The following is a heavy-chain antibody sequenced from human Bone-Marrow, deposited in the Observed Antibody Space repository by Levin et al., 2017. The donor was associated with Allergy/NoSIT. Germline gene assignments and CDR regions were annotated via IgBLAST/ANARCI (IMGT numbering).Heavy chain of an antibody. V-gene: IGHV1-18*01. D-gene: IGHD6-6*01. Sequence: GESLKISCWASGYRINDYGITWVRQAPGQGLEWMGWISGYNGDTHYLEKLQGRLTLTRDTTTNRAYMELRNLRSDDTAVYYIARCIGSSSSDDHWCQGTLVSVSS. CDR3: ARCIGSSSSDDH. J-gene: IGHJ1*01. CDR2: ISGYNGDT. CDR1: GYRINDYG.